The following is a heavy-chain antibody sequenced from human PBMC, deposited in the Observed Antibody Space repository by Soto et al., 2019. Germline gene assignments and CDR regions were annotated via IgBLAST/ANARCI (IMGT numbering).Heavy chain of an antibody. J-gene: IGHJ4*02. CDR3: ARGRGAAADYFDF. V-gene: IGHV3-33*01. Sequence: GGSLRLSCAASGFTFSSYAMHWVRQAPGKGLEWVAVIWNDGTNKYYADSVKGRFTISRDNSKTTLYLQMNSLRAEDTAVYYCARGRGAAADYFDFWGQGTLVTVSS. CDR2: IWNDGTNK. D-gene: IGHD6-13*01. CDR1: GFTFSSYA.